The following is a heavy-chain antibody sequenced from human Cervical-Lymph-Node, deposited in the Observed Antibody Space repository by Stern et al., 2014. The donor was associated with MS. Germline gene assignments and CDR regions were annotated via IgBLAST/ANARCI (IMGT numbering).Heavy chain of an antibody. CDR2: IDWDDDK. CDR3: ARLEGLLWFEGEGMDV. D-gene: IGHD3-10*01. CDR1: GFSLSTSGMS. V-gene: IGHV2-70*13. Sequence: VTLKESGPALVKPTQTLTLTCTFSGFSLSTSGMSVSWIRQPPGKALEWLALIDWDDDKYYTTSLRTRLTVSKDTSKNQVVLTMTNMDPADTATYYCARLEGLLWFEGEGMDVWGQGTTVTVSS. J-gene: IGHJ6*02.